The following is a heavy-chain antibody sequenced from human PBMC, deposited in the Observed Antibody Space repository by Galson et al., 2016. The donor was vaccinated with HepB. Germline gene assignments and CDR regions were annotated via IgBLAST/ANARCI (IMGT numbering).Heavy chain of an antibody. CDR2: IKSDGGSI. V-gene: IGHV3-74*03. J-gene: IGHJ4*02. CDR3: AGGSGWLTDY. D-gene: IGHD6-19*01. CDR1: GFTFSSHW. Sequence: SLRLSCAASGFTFSSHWMHWVRQAPGKGLVWVSLIKSDGGSITYADSVKGRFTISRDNAKNTLYLQMDSLRAEDTAVYYCAGGSGWLTDYCGQGTLVTVSS.